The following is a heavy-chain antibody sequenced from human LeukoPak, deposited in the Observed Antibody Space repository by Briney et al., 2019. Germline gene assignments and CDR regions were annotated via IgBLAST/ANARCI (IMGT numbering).Heavy chain of an antibody. CDR2: IYDRADN. V-gene: IGHV4-39*01. CDR1: GGSITSSSHY. CDR3: GRLNTIRRAPESNWFDP. J-gene: IGHJ5*02. Sequence: SETLSLTCTVSGGSITSSSHYWGWIRQPPGKGPEWIGCIYDRADNNYNPLLKSRVTISVDTSKNQYSLRLSSVTAADPAVYYCGRLNTIRRAPESNWFDPWGQGTLVTVSS. D-gene: IGHD2-21*01.